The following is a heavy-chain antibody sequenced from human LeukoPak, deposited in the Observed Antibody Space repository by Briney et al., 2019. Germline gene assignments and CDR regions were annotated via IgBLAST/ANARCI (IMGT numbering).Heavy chain of an antibody. Sequence: SETLSLTCAVYGGSFSGYYWSWIRQPPGKGLEWIGEINHSGSTNYHPSLKSRVAISVDTSKNQFSLKLSSVTAADTAVYYCAGGLEVVVVPAARPGIAAAAWFDPWGQGTLVTVSS. CDR2: INHSGST. D-gene: IGHD2-2*01. J-gene: IGHJ5*02. CDR3: AGGLEVVVVPAARPGIAAAAWFDP. V-gene: IGHV4-34*01. CDR1: GGSFSGYY.